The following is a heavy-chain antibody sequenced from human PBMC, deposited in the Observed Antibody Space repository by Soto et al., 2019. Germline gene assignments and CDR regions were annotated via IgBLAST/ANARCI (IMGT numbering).Heavy chain of an antibody. CDR3: AKDSSGWSLDY. CDR1: GFTFSSYG. V-gene: IGHV3-30*18. CDR2: ISYDGSNK. D-gene: IGHD6-19*01. J-gene: IGHJ4*02. Sequence: QVQLVESGGGVVQPGRSLRLSCAASGFTFSSYGMHWVRQAPGKGLEWVTVISYDGSNKYHADSVKGRFIISRDNSKNTLYLQMNSLRAEDTAVYYCAKDSSGWSLDYWGQGTLVTVSS.